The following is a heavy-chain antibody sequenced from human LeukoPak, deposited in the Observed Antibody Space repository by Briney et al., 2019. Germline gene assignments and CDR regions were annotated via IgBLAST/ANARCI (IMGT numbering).Heavy chain of an antibody. CDR2: IYYSGST. Sequence: SETLSPTCTVSGGSISSHYWSWIRQPPGKGLEWIGYIYYSGSTNYNPSLKSRVTISVDTSKNQFSLKLSSETAADTAVYYCARTYYDFWSGYVGNWFDPWGQGTLVTVSS. CDR3: ARTYYDFWSGYVGNWFDP. V-gene: IGHV4-59*11. CDR1: GGSISSHY. J-gene: IGHJ5*02. D-gene: IGHD3-3*01.